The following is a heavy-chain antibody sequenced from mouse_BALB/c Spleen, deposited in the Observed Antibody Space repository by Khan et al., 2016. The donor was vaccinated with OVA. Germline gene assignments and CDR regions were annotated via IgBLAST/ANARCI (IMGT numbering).Heavy chain of an antibody. D-gene: IGHD1-1*01. CDR3: ARGDFLLRLRGMDY. CDR2: ISTYNGNK. V-gene: IGHV1S137*01. Sequence: QVQLQQSGPEVVRPSVALSISCTGSGDSFSDYAMHWVKQSHAKSLEWIGVISTYNGNKNYNQKIKSKTTITVDKSSSTAYMELTRLTSEDSAIYYCARGDFLLRLRGMDYWGQGTSVTVSS. J-gene: IGHJ4*01. CDR1: GDSFSDYA.